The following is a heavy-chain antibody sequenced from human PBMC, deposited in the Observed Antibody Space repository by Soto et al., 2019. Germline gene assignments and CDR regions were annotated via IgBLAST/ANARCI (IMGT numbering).Heavy chain of an antibody. CDR1: GGSLSNYG. Sequence: QVQLVQSGAEVKKPGSSVKVSCKASGGSLSNYGISWVRQAPGQGLAWMGAIIPVFGTPNYAQKFQDRVTSTADESTTTVYMEGRSLTSEDTAVYYCARGDATKIVVTTYYAMDVWGQGTRVTVSS. V-gene: IGHV1-69*12. D-gene: IGHD3-22*01. J-gene: IGHJ6*02. CDR2: IIPVFGTP. CDR3: ARGDATKIVVTTYYAMDV.